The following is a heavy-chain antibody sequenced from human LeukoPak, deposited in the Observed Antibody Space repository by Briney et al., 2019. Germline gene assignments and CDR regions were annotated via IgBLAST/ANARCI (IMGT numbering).Heavy chain of an antibody. V-gene: IGHV4-4*07. Sequence: SETLSLTCTVSGGSISSYYWSWIRQPAGKGLEWIGRIYTSGSTNYNPSLKSRVTMSVDTSKNQFSLKLSSVTAADTAVYYCARGGVYAPYNWFDPWGQGTLVTVSS. D-gene: IGHD2-8*01. CDR2: IYTSGST. J-gene: IGHJ5*02. CDR1: GGSISSYY. CDR3: ARGGVYAPYNWFDP.